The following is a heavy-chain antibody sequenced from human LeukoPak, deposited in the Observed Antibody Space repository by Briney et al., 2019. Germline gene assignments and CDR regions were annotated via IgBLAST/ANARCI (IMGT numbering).Heavy chain of an antibody. D-gene: IGHD3-3*01. V-gene: IGHV3-53*01. CDR2: IYSGGST. J-gene: IGHJ4*02. CDR1: GSTVSSNY. CDR3: ARIMSGIFGVVNN. Sequence: GGSLRLSCAASGSTVSSNYMSWVRQAPGKRLEWVSVIYSGGSTYYADSVKGRFTISRGNSKNTPYLQMNSLRAEDTAVYYCARIMSGIFGVVNNWGQGTLVTVSS.